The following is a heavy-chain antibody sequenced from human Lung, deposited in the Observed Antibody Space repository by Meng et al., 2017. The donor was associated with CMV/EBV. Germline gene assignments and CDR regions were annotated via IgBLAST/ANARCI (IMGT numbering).Heavy chain of an antibody. CDR1: GFPFTNAW. CDR3: TTDMH. Sequence: GGPLRLSCAASGFPFTNAWLSWVRQAPGRGLEWVARIKSKTDGGTTDYAAPVKGRFAISRDDSKNTLYLQMNSLKTEDTALYYCTTDMHWGQGTLVTVSS. V-gene: IGHV3-15*01. CDR2: IKSKTDGGTT. J-gene: IGHJ4*02.